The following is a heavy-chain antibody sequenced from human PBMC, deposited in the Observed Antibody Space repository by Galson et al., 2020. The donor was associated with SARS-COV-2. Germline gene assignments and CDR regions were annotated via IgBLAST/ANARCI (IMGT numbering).Heavy chain of an antibody. Sequence: GGSLRLSCEASGYRFISYWIAWVRQVPGKGLEWMGTIYTGDSDIQYSPSFQGQVTISADKSTTTAYLQWTSLKASDTAIYFCASGAPGTGTFDLDYWGHGTLVTVAS. CDR3: ASGAPGTGTFDLDY. CDR2: IYTGDSDI. D-gene: IGHD6-13*01. V-gene: IGHV5-51*01. J-gene: IGHJ4*01. CDR1: GYRFISYW.